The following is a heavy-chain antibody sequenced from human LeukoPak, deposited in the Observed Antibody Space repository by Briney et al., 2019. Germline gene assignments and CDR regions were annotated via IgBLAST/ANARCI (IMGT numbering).Heavy chain of an antibody. CDR1: GFTFTDYH. CDR2: ISAYNGNT. Sequence: ASVKVSCKASGFTFTDYHIHWVRQAPGQGLEWMGWISAYNGNTNYAQKLQGRVTMTTDTSTSTAYMELRGLRSDDTAVYYCARMNGDRWLAYYYYYGMDVWGQGTTVTVSS. J-gene: IGHJ6*02. CDR3: ARMNGDRWLAYYYYYGMDV. V-gene: IGHV1-18*04. D-gene: IGHD4-23*01.